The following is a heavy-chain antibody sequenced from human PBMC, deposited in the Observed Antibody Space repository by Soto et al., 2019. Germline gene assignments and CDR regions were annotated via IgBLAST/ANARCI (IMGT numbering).Heavy chain of an antibody. Sequence: PSETLSLTCTVSGGSISSGGYYWSWIRQHPGKGLEWIGYIYYSGSTYYNPSLKSRVTISVDTSKNQFSLKLSSVTAADTAVYYCARSGPRGSSWYHASDIWGQGTMVTLSS. CDR1: GGSISSGGYY. V-gene: IGHV4-31*03. CDR3: ARSGPRGSSWYHASDI. J-gene: IGHJ3*02. CDR2: IYYSGST. D-gene: IGHD6-13*01.